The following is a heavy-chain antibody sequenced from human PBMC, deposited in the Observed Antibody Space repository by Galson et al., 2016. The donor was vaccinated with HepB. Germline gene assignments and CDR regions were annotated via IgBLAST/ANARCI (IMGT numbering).Heavy chain of an antibody. J-gene: IGHJ6*02. CDR1: GYTFTTYY. V-gene: IGHV1-46*01. D-gene: IGHD3-10*01. CDR3: ARDAILYYGPGRDGMDV. Sequence: SVKVSCKASGYTFTTYYIHWVRQAPGQGLEWMGVIRPSGGSTSLAQKFQGRVTVTRDTSTTTVYMELNSPRSEDTAVYYCARDAILYYGPGRDGMDVWGQGTTVIVSS. CDR2: IRPSGGST.